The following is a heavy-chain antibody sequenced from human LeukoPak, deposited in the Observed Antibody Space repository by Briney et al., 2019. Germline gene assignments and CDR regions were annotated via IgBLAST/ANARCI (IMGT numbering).Heavy chain of an antibody. CDR2: INHSGST. CDR3: ARVDYGDYSRHFDY. D-gene: IGHD4-17*01. CDR1: GGSFSGYY. Sequence: PSETLSLTCAVYGGSFSGYYWSWIRQPPGKGLEWIGEINHSGSTNYNPSLKSRVTISVDTSKNQFSLKLSSVTAADTAAYYCARVDYGDYSRHFDYWGQGTLVTVSS. V-gene: IGHV4-34*01. J-gene: IGHJ4*02.